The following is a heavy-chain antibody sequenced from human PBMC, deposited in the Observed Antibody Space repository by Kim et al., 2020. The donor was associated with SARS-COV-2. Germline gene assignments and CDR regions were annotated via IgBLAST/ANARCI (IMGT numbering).Heavy chain of an antibody. Sequence: GGSLRRSCTASGFTFGDYGMSWVRQAPGKGLEWVGFIRSKAYGGTTEYAASVKGRFTISRDDSKSIAYLQMNSLKTEDTAVYYCTRHDFWSGYYFDYWGQGTLVTVSS. CDR1: GFTFGDYG. D-gene: IGHD3-3*01. V-gene: IGHV3-49*04. J-gene: IGHJ4*02. CDR2: IRSKAYGGTT. CDR3: TRHDFWSGYYFDY.